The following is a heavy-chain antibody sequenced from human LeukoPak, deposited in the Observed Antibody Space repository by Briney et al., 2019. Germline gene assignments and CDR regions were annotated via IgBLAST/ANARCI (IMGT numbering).Heavy chain of an antibody. V-gene: IGHV4-39*01. J-gene: IGHJ4*02. Sequence: ASETLSLTCTVSGGSISPSSYSWGWIRQPPGKGLEWIGSSYYNGRTYYNPSLKSRVTISVDTSKKQFSLNLSSVTAADTAVYYCARLEGARGRYWGQGTLVTVSS. CDR1: GGSISPSSYS. D-gene: IGHD1-26*01. CDR3: ARLEGARGRY. CDR2: SYYNGRT.